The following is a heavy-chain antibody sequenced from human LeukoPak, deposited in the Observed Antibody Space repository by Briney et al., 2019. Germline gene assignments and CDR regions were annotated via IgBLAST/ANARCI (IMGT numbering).Heavy chain of an antibody. CDR1: GFTFNSYA. CDR3: AKTRPLDSSSWSHGDY. Sequence: GGSLRLSCAASGFTFNSYAMSWVRQAPGKGLEWVSAITGSSGNTYYADSVKGRFTISRDNSKNTLYLQMNSLRAEDTAVYYCAKTRPLDSSSWSHGDYWGQGTLVTVSS. V-gene: IGHV3-23*01. D-gene: IGHD6-13*01. J-gene: IGHJ4*02. CDR2: ITGSSGNT.